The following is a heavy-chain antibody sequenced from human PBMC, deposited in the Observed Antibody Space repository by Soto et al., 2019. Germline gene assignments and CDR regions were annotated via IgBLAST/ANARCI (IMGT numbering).Heavy chain of an antibody. CDR3: ARSSLNYYYYIDV. Sequence: EVQLVESGGGLVQPGGSLRLSCAASGFTVSSNYMSWVRQAPGKGLEWVSVIYSGGSTYYADSVKGRFTISRDNSKNTLYLQMNSLRAEDTALYYCARSSLNYYYYIDVWGKGTTVTVSS. CDR1: GFTVSSNY. V-gene: IGHV3-66*01. CDR2: IYSGGST. D-gene: IGHD6-6*01. J-gene: IGHJ6*03.